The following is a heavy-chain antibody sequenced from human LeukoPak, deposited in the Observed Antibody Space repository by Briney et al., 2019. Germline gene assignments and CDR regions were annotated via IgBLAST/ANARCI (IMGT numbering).Heavy chain of an antibody. CDR2: IIPIFGTA. CDR1: GGTFSSYA. CDR3: ARDKHIAWFGELLSPPDY. J-gene: IGHJ4*02. V-gene: IGHV1-69*13. Sequence: SVKVSCKASGGTFSSYAISWVRQAPGQGLEWMGGIIPIFGTANYAQKLQGRVTITADESTSTAYMELSSLRSDDTAVYYCARDKHIAWFGELLSPPDYWGQGTLVTVSS. D-gene: IGHD3-10*01.